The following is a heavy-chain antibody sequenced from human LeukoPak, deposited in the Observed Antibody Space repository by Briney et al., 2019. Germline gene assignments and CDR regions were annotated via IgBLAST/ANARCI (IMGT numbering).Heavy chain of an antibody. D-gene: IGHD3-9*01. Sequence: PGGSLRLSCAASGFTFGDYGMHWVRQVQGKGMEWDSGISGGSGSISYADSVKGRFTISRDNAKNSLYLQMNSLRTEDTALYYCAKSFTNDWAIFDSWGQGTLVTVSS. CDR3: AKSFTNDWAIFDS. CDR1: GFTFGDYG. CDR2: ISGGSGSI. J-gene: IGHJ4*02. V-gene: IGHV3-9*01.